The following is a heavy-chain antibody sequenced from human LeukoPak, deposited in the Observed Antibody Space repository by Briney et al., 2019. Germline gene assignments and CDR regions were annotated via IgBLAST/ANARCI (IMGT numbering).Heavy chain of an antibody. CDR2: INPNSGGT. CDR3: ARDLGRALGWGAYYMDV. J-gene: IGHJ6*03. D-gene: IGHD3-16*01. CDR1: GYTFTNSY. Sequence: EASVKVSCKASGYTFTNSYIHWVRQAPGQGLEWMGWINPNSGGTNYAQKFQGRVTMTRDTSISTAYMELSRLRSDDTAVYYCARDLGRALGWGAYYMDVWGKGTTVTISS. V-gene: IGHV1-2*02.